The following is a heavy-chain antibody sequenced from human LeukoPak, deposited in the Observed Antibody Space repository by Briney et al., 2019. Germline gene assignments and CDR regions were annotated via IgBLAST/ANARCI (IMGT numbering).Heavy chain of an antibody. V-gene: IGHV3-30*01. J-gene: IGHJ6*03. CDR2: ISYDGSNK. CDR1: GFTFSSYA. D-gene: IGHD3-10*01. CDR3: AREVTGYYYGSGNYYNPYYYYYYMDV. Sequence: GGSLRLSCAASGFTFSSYAMHWVRQAPGKGLEWVAVISYDGSNKYYADSVKGRFTISRDNSKNTLYLQMNSLRAEDTAVYYCAREVTGYYYGSGNYYNPYYYYYYMDVWGKGTTVTVSS.